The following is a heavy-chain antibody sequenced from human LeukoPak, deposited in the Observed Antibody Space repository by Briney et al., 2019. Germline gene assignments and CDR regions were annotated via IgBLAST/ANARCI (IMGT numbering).Heavy chain of an antibody. V-gene: IGHV3-33*01. CDR3: ARDACSSTSCYGIDP. J-gene: IGHJ5*02. D-gene: IGHD2-2*01. Sequence: GRSLRLSCAASGFTFSSYGMHWVRQAPGEGLEWVAVIWYDGSNKYYADSVKGRFTISRDNSKNTLYLQMNSLRAEDTAVYYCARDACSSTSCYGIDPWGQGTLVTVSS. CDR2: IWYDGSNK. CDR1: GFTFSSYG.